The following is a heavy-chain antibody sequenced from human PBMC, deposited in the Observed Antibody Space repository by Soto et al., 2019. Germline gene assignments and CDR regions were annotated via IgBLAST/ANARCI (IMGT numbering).Heavy chain of an antibody. V-gene: IGHV4-34*01. Sequence: PSETLSLTCAVYGGSFSGYYWSWIRQPPGKVLEWIGEINHSGSTNYNPSLKRRVTISVDTSKNQFSLKLSSVTAADTAVYYCARGPPGSWSSSSHWFDPWGQGTLVTVSS. CDR3: ARGPPGSWSSSSHWFDP. CDR1: GGSFSGYY. CDR2: INHSGST. J-gene: IGHJ5*02. D-gene: IGHD6-6*01.